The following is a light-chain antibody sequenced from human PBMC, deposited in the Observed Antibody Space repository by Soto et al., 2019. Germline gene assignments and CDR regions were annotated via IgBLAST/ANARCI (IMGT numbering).Light chain of an antibody. J-gene: IGKJ1*01. CDR2: GAS. CDR3: QQYNDWPHT. V-gene: IGKV3-15*01. CDR1: QSVSSN. Sequence: EIVMTQSPGTLSLSPGERATLSCRASQSVSSNLAWYQQIPGQAPRLLIYGASTRATGIPARFSGSGSGTEFTLAISSLQSEDFAVYYCQQYNDWPHTFGLGTK.